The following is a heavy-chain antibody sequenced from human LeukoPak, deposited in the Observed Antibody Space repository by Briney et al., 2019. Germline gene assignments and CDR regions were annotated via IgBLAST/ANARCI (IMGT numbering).Heavy chain of an antibody. Sequence: GALVKVSCKASGYTFTGYYMHWVRQAPGQGLEWMGRINPNSGGTNYAQKFQGRVTMTRDTSVSTAYMELSRLRSDDTAVYYCARGLWFGEYYFDYWSQGTLVTVSS. CDR1: GYTFTGYY. V-gene: IGHV1-2*06. J-gene: IGHJ4*02. CDR2: INPNSGGT. CDR3: ARGLWFGEYYFDY. D-gene: IGHD3-10*01.